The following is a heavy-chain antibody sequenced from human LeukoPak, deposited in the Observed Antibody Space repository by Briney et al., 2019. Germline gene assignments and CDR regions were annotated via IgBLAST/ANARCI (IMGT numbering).Heavy chain of an antibody. Sequence: PSETLSLTCTVSGGSISSYYCSWIRKPPGKGLEWIGYIYTRGSTNYNPSLKSRVTISVDTSKNQYSLKLSSVTAADTAVYYCARGDYDSSGYYVGYNWFDPWGQGTLVTVSS. CDR1: GGSISSYY. J-gene: IGHJ5*02. CDR2: IYTRGST. CDR3: ARGDYDSSGYYVGYNWFDP. V-gene: IGHV4-4*09. D-gene: IGHD3-22*01.